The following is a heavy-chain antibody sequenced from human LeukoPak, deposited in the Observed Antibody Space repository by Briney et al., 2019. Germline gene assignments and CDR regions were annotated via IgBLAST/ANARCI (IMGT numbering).Heavy chain of an antibody. CDR1: GGTFTSYG. V-gene: IGHV1-18*01. D-gene: IGHD3-3*01. Sequence: EASVKVSCKASGGTFTSYGICWVRQAPGQGLEWMGWISAYNGNTNYAQKLQGRVTMTTDTSTSTAYMELRSLRSDDTAVYYCARDLEAGVGFWSGYYSSNWFDPWGQGTLVTVSS. CDR2: ISAYNGNT. CDR3: ARDLEAGVGFWSGYYSSNWFDP. J-gene: IGHJ5*02.